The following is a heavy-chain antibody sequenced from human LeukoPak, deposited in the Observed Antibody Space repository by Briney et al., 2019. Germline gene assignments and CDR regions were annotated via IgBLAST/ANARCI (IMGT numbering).Heavy chain of an antibody. CDR3: ARGGDYLDAFDI. CDR1: GFTFSSYA. V-gene: IGHV3-53*04. Sequence: GGSLRLSCAASGFTFSSYAMSWVRQAPGKGLEWVSVIYSGGSTYYADSVKGRFTISRHNSKNTLYLQMNSLRAEDTAVYYCARGGDYLDAFDIWGQGTMVTVSS. D-gene: IGHD4-11*01. J-gene: IGHJ3*02. CDR2: IYSGGST.